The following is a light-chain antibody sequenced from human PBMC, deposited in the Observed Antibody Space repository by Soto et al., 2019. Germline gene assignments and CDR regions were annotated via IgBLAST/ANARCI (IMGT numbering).Light chain of an antibody. V-gene: IGKV1-39*01. Sequence: DVQMTQSPSTLSGSVGDRVTITCRASQTISSWLAWYQRKPGKAPKLLIYAASSLQSGVPSRFSGSGSGTDFTLTISSLQPEDFATYYCQQSYSTPQSFGQGTKVDIK. CDR1: QTISSW. CDR3: QQSYSTPQS. J-gene: IGKJ1*01. CDR2: AAS.